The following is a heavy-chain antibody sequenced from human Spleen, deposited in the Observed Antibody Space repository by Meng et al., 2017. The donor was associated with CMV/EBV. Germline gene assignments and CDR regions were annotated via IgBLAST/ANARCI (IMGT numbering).Heavy chain of an antibody. CDR1: GFTFSSYV. CDR3: AKSRNGYGGEDH. CDR2: ISGIGGKT. J-gene: IGHJ4*02. D-gene: IGHD5-12*01. Sequence: GESLKISCATSGFTFSSYVFSWVRQAPGKGLEWVSSISGIGGKTSSADSVKGRFTTSRDNSKSTLFLQMDSLRVEDTALYYCAKSRNGYGGEDHWGQGMLVTVSS. V-gene: IGHV3-23*01.